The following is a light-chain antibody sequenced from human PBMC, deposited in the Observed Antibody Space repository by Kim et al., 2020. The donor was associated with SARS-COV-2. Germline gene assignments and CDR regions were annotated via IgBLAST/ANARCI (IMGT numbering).Light chain of an antibody. V-gene: IGKV3-20*01. CDR1: QSVSSNF. J-gene: IGKJ1*01. CDR3: HQYGSSPET. Sequence: ENVLTQSPGTLSLSPGERATLSCRASQSVSSNFLAWYQQKGGQAPRLLIYSASSRASGIPDRFSGSGSGTDFTLTISRLEPEDFAVYYCHQYGSSPETFGQGTKLDIK. CDR2: SAS.